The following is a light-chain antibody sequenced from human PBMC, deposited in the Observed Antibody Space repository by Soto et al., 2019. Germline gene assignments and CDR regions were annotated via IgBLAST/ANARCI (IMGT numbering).Light chain of an antibody. CDR1: SSDVGAYSY. CDR3: SSYTSSRTYV. Sequence: QSALTHPASLSGSPGQSITISCTGTSSDVGAYSYVSWHQQHPGKAPKLIIYDVSDRPSGISNRFSGSKSDNTASLTISGLQAEDEAEYYCSSYTSSRTYVFGAGTKATVL. J-gene: IGLJ1*01. CDR2: DVS. V-gene: IGLV2-14*01.